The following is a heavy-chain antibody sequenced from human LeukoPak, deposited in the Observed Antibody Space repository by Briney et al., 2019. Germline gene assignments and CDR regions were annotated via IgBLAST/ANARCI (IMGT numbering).Heavy chain of an antibody. D-gene: IGHD1-26*01. Sequence: GGSLRLSCGGSGFTFSRYWMAWVRQAPGMGPEFVANIKEDGSEKHYVGSLKGRFTISRDNSKNTLYLQMNSLRAEDTAVYYCAKDLWELHDWGRGTLVTVPS. CDR1: GFTFSRYW. V-gene: IGHV3-7*03. CDR3: AKDLWELHD. J-gene: IGHJ4*02. CDR2: IKEDGSEK.